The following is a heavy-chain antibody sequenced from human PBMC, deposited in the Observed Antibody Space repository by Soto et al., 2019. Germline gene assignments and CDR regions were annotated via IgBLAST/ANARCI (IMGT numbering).Heavy chain of an antibody. CDR1: GFTFSSSW. CDR2: INGDESRT. D-gene: IGHD5-18*01. Sequence: EVHLVESGGGLVQPGGSLRLSCAASGFTFSSSWMHWVRQAPGKGLVWVSRINGDESRTNCADSVKGRFTISRDNAKNTLYLEMNSLRAEDTALYYCARGPTGWYGYDYWGQGTLVTVSS. CDR3: ARGPTGWYGYDY. V-gene: IGHV3-74*01. J-gene: IGHJ4*02.